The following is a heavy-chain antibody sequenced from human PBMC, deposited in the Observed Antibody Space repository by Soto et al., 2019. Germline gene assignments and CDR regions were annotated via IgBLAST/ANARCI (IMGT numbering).Heavy chain of an antibody. Sequence: GGSLRLSCAASGFTSSNFEMNWVRQVPGKGLEWLSYISLRGTTTYYADSVRGRFTLSRDNAKNSVFLQMDSLRVEETAIYYCVRDNSQMIVTPFDLWGQGTLVTVSS. CDR1: GFTSSNFE. CDR2: ISLRGTTT. CDR3: VRDNSQMIVTPFDL. D-gene: IGHD2-21*01. J-gene: IGHJ4*02. V-gene: IGHV3-48*03.